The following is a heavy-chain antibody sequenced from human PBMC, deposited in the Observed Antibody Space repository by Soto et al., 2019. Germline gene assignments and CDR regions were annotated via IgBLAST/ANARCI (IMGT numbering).Heavy chain of an antibody. CDR1: GYTFTSYG. J-gene: IGHJ3*02. CDR2: ISAYNGNT. D-gene: IGHD2-15*01. Sequence: ASVKVSCKASGYTFTSYGISWVRQAPGQGLEWMGWISAYNGNTNYAQKLQGRVTMTTDTSTSTAYMELRSLRSDDTAVYYCARGGFGYCSGGSRYSSQAFDIWGQGTMVTVSS. V-gene: IGHV1-18*04. CDR3: ARGGFGYCSGGSRYSSQAFDI.